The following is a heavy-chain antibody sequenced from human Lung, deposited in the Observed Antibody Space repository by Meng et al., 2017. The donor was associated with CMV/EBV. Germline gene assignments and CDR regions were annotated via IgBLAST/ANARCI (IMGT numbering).Heavy chain of an antibody. CDR1: GFTFSSYW. Sequence: GGSXRLXXAASGFTFSSYWMHWVRQGPGKGLVWVSRMNSDGSNINYADSVRGRFTISRDNAKNTLYLQMNSLRAEDTAVYYCVRGGSFYYYDTSAYYLFDYWGQGTLXTAPQ. J-gene: IGHJ4*02. V-gene: IGHV3-74*01. CDR2: MNSDGSNI. CDR3: VRGGSFYYYDTSAYYLFDY. D-gene: IGHD3-22*01.